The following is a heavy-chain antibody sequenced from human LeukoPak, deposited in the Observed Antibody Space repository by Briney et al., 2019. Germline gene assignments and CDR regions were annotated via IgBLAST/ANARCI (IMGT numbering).Heavy chain of an antibody. Sequence: GGSLRLSCAASGFPFSSYGMHWVRQAPGKGLEWVARLVYDARSDYANSVKGRFSISRDDSKDTLFLDMSNLRVEDTALYYCARDLSAAFDFWGQGVLVTVSS. CDR2: LVYDARS. CDR1: GFPFSSYG. CDR3: ARDLSAAFDF. J-gene: IGHJ4*02. D-gene: IGHD6-19*01. V-gene: IGHV3-33*01.